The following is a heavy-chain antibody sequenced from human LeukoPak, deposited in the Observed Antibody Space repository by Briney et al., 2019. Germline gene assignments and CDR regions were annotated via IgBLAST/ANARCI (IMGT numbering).Heavy chain of an antibody. Sequence: SETLSLTCAVYGGSFSGYYWSWIRQPPGKGLEWIGEINHSGSTNYNPSLKSRATISVDTSKDQFSLKLSSVTAADTAVYYCARVTSHDFWSGPRTGWFDPWGQGTLVTVSS. J-gene: IGHJ5*02. D-gene: IGHD3-3*01. CDR1: GGSFSGYY. CDR2: INHSGST. V-gene: IGHV4-34*01. CDR3: ARVTSHDFWSGPRTGWFDP.